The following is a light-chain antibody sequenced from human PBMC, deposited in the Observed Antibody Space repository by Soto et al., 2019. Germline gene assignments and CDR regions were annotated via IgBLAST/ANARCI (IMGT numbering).Light chain of an antibody. V-gene: IGKV3-20*01. J-gene: IGKJ4*01. CDR2: GAS. CDR3: QQEGSSPAPT. CDR1: QSVSSSY. Sequence: EIVLPQSPGTLSLSPGQRATLSCRASQSVSSSYLAWYQQKPGQAPRLLIYGASSRATGIADRFSGSGSGTNFTVAISRLEPEEFAVYYCQQEGSSPAPTFGGGTKVEIK.